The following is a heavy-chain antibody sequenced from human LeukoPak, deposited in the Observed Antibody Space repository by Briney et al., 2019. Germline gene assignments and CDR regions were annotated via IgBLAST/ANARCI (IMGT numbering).Heavy chain of an antibody. D-gene: IGHD3-22*01. Sequence: GGSLRLSCAASGFTFSSYAMHWVRQAPGKGLEWVAVISYDGSNKYYADSVKGRFTISRDNSKNTLYLQMISLRAEDTAVYYCARGSGYSIYYFDYWGQGTLVTVSS. V-gene: IGHV3-30*04. CDR3: ARGSGYSIYYFDY. CDR1: GFTFSSYA. J-gene: IGHJ4*02. CDR2: ISYDGSNK.